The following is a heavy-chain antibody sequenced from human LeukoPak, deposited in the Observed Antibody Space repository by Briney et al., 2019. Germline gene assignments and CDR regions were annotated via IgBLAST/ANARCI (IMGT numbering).Heavy chain of an antibody. Sequence: GESLKISCKGSGYSFTSYWIGWVRQMPGKGLEWMGIIYPGDSDTRYSPSFQGQVTISADKSISTAYLQWSSLKASATAMYYCARRIGYCSGGSCESGGYYFDYWGQGTLVTVSS. CDR2: IYPGDSDT. CDR3: ARRIGYCSGGSCESGGYYFDY. D-gene: IGHD2-15*01. J-gene: IGHJ4*02. V-gene: IGHV5-51*01. CDR1: GYSFTSYW.